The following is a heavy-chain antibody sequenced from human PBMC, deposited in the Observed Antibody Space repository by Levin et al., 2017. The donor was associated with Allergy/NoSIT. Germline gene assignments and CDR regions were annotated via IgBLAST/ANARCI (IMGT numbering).Heavy chain of an antibody. D-gene: IGHD5/OR15-5a*01. J-gene: IGHJ4*02. V-gene: IGHV1-18*01. CDR2: INPYNGNT. Sequence: GASVKVSCKASGYTFSTYGLTWVRQAPGQGLEWMAWINPYNGNTNFAQKLQSRVSVTTDTSTATVYMEVRSLRSDDTAVYYCARISVVSGSSRFDHWGQGTLVTVSS. CDR1: GYTFSTYG. CDR3: ARISVVSGSSRFDH.